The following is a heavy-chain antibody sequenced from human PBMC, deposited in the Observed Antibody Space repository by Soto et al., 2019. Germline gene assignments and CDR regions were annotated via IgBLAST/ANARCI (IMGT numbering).Heavy chain of an antibody. V-gene: IGHV1-2*02. CDR2: INPNSGGT. J-gene: IGHJ5*02. CDR3: AAMTLNWFDP. Sequence: ASVKVSCKASGYTFTGYYMHWVRQAPGQGREGMGWINPNSGGTNYAQKFQGRVTMTSDTSISTAYMELSRLRSDDTAASYCAAMTLNWFDPWGQGTLVTVSS. D-gene: IGHD2-2*01. CDR1: GYTFTGYY.